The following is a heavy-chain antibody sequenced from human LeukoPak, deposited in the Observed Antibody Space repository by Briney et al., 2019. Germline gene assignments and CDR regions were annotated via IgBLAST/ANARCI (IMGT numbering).Heavy chain of an antibody. Sequence: GGSVSPLCAASWLTLSIAWMSWARQAPGKGLEWVGGIKSKTDGGTTEYAAPVKGNFTISREDLKNTLYLQMNSLESEDTAVYYCTTGYSSGWYNDCGGQGTLVTVSA. CDR3: TTGYSSGWYNDC. V-gene: IGHV3-15*01. J-gene: IGHJ4*01. CDR2: IKSKTDGGTT. CDR1: WLTLSIAW. D-gene: IGHD6-19*01.